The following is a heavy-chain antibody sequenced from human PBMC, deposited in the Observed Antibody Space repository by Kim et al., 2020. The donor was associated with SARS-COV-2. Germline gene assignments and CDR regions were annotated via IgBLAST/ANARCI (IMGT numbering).Heavy chain of an antibody. J-gene: IGHJ5*02. V-gene: IGHV4-34*01. CDR3: ARAVDPAMVRGALGVRFDP. D-gene: IGHD3-10*01. Sequence: SRVTISVDTSKNQFSLKLSSVTAADTAVYYCARAVDPAMVRGALGVRFDPWGQGTLVTVSS.